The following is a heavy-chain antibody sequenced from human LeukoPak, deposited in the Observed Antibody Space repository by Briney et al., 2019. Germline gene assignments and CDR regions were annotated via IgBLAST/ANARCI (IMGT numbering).Heavy chain of an antibody. CDR2: IYHSGST. D-gene: IGHD4-17*01. CDR1: GGSISSGDYS. CDR3: ARLTYDYGDYALGY. V-gene: IGHV4-30-2*01. J-gene: IGHJ4*02. Sequence: TSETLSLTCAVSGGSISSGDYSWSWIRQPPGKGLEWIGYIYHSGSTNYNPSLKSRVTISVDTSKNQFSLKLSSVTAADTAVYYCARLTYDYGDYALGYWGQGTLVTVSS.